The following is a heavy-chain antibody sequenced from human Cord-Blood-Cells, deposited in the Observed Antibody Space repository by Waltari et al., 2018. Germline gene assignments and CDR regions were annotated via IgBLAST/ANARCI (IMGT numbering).Heavy chain of an antibody. CDR1: GGPISSHY. Sequence: QVQLQESGPGLVKPSETLSLTCTVSGGPISSHYWSWIRQPPGKGLEWIGYIYYSGSTNYNPSLKSRVTISVDTSKNQFSLKLSSVTAADTAVYYCARERSSGSYYFDYWGQGTLVTVSS. CDR3: ARERSSGSYYFDY. D-gene: IGHD1-26*01. J-gene: IGHJ4*02. CDR2: IYYSGST. V-gene: IGHV4-59*11.